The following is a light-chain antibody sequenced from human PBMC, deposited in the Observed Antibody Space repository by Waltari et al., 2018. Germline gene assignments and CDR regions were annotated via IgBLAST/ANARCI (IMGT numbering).Light chain of an antibody. Sequence: DIQMTQSPSTLSASVADRVTITCRASEGIDDWMARYQHAPGKAPKLLIYRASTLQSGVPSRFSGSGSGTEFTLTISSLQADDFGTYYCQYYFLYSRGFGQGTKLEIK. CDR2: RAS. J-gene: IGKJ2*03. CDR3: QYYFLYSRG. V-gene: IGKV1-5*03. CDR1: EGIDDW.